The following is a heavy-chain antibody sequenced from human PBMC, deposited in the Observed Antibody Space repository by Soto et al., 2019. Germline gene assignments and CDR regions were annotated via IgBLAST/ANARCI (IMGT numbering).Heavy chain of an antibody. V-gene: IGHV3-64*01. Sequence: GGSLRLSCAASGFTFSSYAMHWVRQAPGKGLEYVSAISSNGGSTYYANSVKGRFTISRDNSKNTLYLQMGSLRAEDMAVYYCASSRIVVATAAFDYWGQGTLVTVSS. J-gene: IGHJ4*02. CDR1: GFTFSSYA. CDR2: ISSNGGST. D-gene: IGHD2-21*02. CDR3: ASSRIVVATAAFDY.